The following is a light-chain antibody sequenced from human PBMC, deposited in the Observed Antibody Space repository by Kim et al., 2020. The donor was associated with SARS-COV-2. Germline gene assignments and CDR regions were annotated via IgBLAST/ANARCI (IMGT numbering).Light chain of an antibody. V-gene: IGKV1-39*01. Sequence: DIQMTQSPSSLSASVGDRVTITCRTSQSISSHLIWYHQKPGRAPKVLIYAASTLQSGVPSRFSGSGSETDFTLTISSLQPEECATYFCQQRYITPFTFGRGTKVDIK. CDR3: QQRYITPFT. CDR1: QSISSH. CDR2: AAS. J-gene: IGKJ3*01.